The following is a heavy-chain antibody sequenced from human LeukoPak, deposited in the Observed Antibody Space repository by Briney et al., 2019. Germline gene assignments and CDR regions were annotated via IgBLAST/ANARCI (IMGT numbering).Heavy chain of an antibody. CDR2: IYTSGST. V-gene: IGHV4-4*07. Sequence: GSLRLSCAASGFTFDDYGMSWIRQPAGKGLEWIGRIYTSGSTNYNPSLKSRVTMSVDTSKNQFSLKLSSVTAADTAVYYCAREDSDIVATTDAFDIWGQGTMVTVSS. CDR1: GFTFDDYG. D-gene: IGHD5-12*01. CDR3: AREDSDIVATTDAFDI. J-gene: IGHJ3*02.